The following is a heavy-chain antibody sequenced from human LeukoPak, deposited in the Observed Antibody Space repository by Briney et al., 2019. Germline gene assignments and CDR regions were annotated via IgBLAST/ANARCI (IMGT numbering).Heavy chain of an antibody. CDR1: GFPFSSYW. CDR3: TRDQEGSDY. Sequence: GGSLRLSCVASGFPFSSYWMTWVRQAPGKGLEWVANIKQDGSKKSYVDSVKGRFTISRDNAENSLYLQMNSLRAEDTAVYYCTRDQEGSDYWGQGTLVTVSS. CDR2: IKQDGSKK. V-gene: IGHV3-7*01. J-gene: IGHJ4*02.